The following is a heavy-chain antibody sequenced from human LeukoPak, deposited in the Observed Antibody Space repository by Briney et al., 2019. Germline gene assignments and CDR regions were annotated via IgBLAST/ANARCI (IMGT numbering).Heavy chain of an antibody. D-gene: IGHD3-10*01. J-gene: IGHJ4*02. CDR1: GFTFSSYA. V-gene: IGHV3-23*01. Sequence: PGGSLRLSCAASGFTFSSYAMSWVRQAPGKGLEWVSAISGSGGSTYYADSVKGRFTISRDNSKNTLYLPMNSLRAEDTAVYYCAKVFIRNYYGSTPSDYWGQGTLVTVSS. CDR2: ISGSGGST. CDR3: AKVFIRNYYGSTPSDY.